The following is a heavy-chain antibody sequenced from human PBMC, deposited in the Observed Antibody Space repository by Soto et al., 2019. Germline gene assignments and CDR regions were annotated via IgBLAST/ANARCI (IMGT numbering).Heavy chain of an antibody. CDR1: GFDFSTHA. D-gene: IGHD4-17*01. Sequence: GGAVRVNCVASGFDFSTHAMSWVRQAPGKGLEWLSSITNTAFTTHYADSVKGRFTISRENSRNTLHLQINNLRVDDTALYYCAKGFDYGDTKHIDHCRQGTLVTVSS. CDR2: ITNTAFTT. V-gene: IGHV3-23*01. J-gene: IGHJ4*02. CDR3: AKGFDYGDTKHIDH.